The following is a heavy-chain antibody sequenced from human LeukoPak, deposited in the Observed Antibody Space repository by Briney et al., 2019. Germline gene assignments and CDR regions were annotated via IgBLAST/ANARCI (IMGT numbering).Heavy chain of an antibody. CDR2: ISYDGSNK. J-gene: IGHJ4*02. Sequence: GGSLRLSCAASGFTFSSYAMHWVRQAPGKGLEWVAVISYDGSNKYYADSVKGRFTISRDNSKNTLYLQMNSLRAEDTAVYYCARDLGSGYYLDYCGQGTLVTVSS. CDR1: GFTFSSYA. CDR3: ARDLGSGYYLDY. V-gene: IGHV3-30-3*01. D-gene: IGHD5-12*01.